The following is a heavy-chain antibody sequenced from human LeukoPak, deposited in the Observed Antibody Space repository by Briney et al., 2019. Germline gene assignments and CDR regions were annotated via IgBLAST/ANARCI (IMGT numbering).Heavy chain of an antibody. D-gene: IGHD5-18*01. CDR3: ARGSGYSYWIDY. J-gene: IGHJ4*02. CDR1: GGSVSSGSYY. CDR2: IYYSGST. V-gene: IGHV4-61*01. Sequence: SETLSLTCTVSGGSVSSGSYYWSWIRQPPGKGLEWIGYIYYSGSTNFNPSLKSRDTISVDTSKNQFSLKLSSVTAADTAVYYCARGSGYSYWIDYWGQGTLVTVSS.